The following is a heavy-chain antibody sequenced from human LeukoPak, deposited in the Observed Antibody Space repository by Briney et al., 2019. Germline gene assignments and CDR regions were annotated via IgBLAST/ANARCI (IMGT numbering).Heavy chain of an antibody. CDR1: GGSVNGYY. J-gene: IGHJ2*01. D-gene: IGHD1-1*01. CDR2: IHHSGAT. CDR3: ARGILEVYYFDL. V-gene: IGHV4-34*01. Sequence: SETLSLTCAVYGGSVNGYYWSWIRQPPGKGLEWIGEIHHSGATNYNPSLKSRATILLDKSKNQFSLKLRSVTAADTAVYYCARGILEVYYFDLWGRGTLVTVSS.